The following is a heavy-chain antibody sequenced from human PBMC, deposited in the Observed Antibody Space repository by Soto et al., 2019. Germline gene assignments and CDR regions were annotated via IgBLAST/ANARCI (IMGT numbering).Heavy chain of an antibody. Sequence: QVQLVESGGGVVQPGRSLTLSCAVTGLTFNTYSMHWVRQSPGKGLEWVAAISYDGNVKHYADSVKGRFTIARDNSEITLYLHLNSLKTEDSAVYYCAGSKGFYYALDVWGPGTPGTVSS. CDR2: ISYDGNVK. V-gene: IGHV3-30-3*01. J-gene: IGHJ6*02. CDR1: GLTFNTYS. CDR3: AGSKGFYYALDV.